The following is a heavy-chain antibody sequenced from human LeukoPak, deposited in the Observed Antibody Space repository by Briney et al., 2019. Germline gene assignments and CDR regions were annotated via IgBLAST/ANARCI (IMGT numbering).Heavy chain of an antibody. CDR3: ARGSHDSSGYDDY. CDR1: GGTFSSYA. CDR2: IIPIFGTA. D-gene: IGHD3-22*01. J-gene: IGHJ4*02. V-gene: IGHV1-69*13. Sequence: SVTVSCTASGGTFSSYAISWVRQAPGQGLEWMGGIIPIFGTANYAQKFQGRVTITADESTSTAYMELSSLRSEDTAVYYCARGSHDSSGYDDYWGQGTLVTVSS.